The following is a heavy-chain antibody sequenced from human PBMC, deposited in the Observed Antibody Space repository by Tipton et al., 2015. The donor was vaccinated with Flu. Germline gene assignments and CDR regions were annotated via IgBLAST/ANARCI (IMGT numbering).Heavy chain of an antibody. D-gene: IGHD5-24*01. CDR1: GFTFSDYW. CDR2: IKQDGSEK. V-gene: IGHV3-7*01. CDR3: VRGLQPLRY. Sequence: SLRLSSAASGFTFSDYWMTLVRQAPGKGLEWVADIKQDGSEKFYVDSVKGRFTISRDNAKNSLYLQMSSLRAEDTAVYYCVRGLQPLRYWGQGTLVTVTS. J-gene: IGHJ4*02.